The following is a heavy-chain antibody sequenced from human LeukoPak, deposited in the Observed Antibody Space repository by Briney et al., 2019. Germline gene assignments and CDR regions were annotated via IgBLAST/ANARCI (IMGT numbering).Heavy chain of an antibody. V-gene: IGHV4-30-2*01. CDR2: IYHSGRT. D-gene: IGHD2-15*01. CDR3: ARGYCSGGSCYPQFDY. CDR1: GGSISSGDYS. J-gene: IGHJ4*02. Sequence: SETLSLTCAVSGGSISSGDYSWNWIRQPPGKGLEWIGYIYHSGRTYFNPSLKSRVTISVDRSKNQFSLKLSSVTAADTAVYYCARGYCSGGSCYPQFDYWGQGTLVTVSS.